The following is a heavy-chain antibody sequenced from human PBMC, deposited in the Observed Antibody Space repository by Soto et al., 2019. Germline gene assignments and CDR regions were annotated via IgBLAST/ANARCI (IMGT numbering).Heavy chain of an antibody. J-gene: IGHJ4*02. CDR3: ARHGFEAAAAHYYFDY. D-gene: IGHD6-13*01. CDR1: GGSISSSSYY. CDR2: IYYSRSN. V-gene: IGHV4-39*01. Sequence: QLQLQESGPGLVKPSETLSLTCTVSGGSISSSSYYWGWIRQPPGKGLERIGRIYYSRSNYYNPSLKSRVTISVDTSKNQFSLKLSSVTAADTAVYYCARHGFEAAAAHYYFDYWGQGTLVTVSS.